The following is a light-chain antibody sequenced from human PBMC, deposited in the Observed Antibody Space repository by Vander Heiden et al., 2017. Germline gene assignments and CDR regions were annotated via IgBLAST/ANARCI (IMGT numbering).Light chain of an antibody. V-gene: IGLV2-14*01. CDR2: EVS. CDR3: SSYTSSSTSV. J-gene: IGLJ1*01. CDR1: SSDVGGYNF. Sequence: QSALTQPASVSGSPGPSIPTSCTGTSSDVGGYNFVSWYQQHPGKAPKLMICEVSDRPSGVSDRFSGSKSGNTASLTISGLQAEDEADYYCSSYTSSSTSVFGTGTKVTVL.